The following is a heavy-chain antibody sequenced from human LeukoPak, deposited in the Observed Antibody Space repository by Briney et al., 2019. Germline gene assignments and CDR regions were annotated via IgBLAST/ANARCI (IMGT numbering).Heavy chain of an antibody. CDR1: GYTFTNYY. J-gene: IGHJ4*02. CDR3: AREIGPRQLHLWGSAFDY. CDR2: INPSDGKT. D-gene: IGHD5-18*01. V-gene: IGHV1-46*01. Sequence: ASVKVSCKASGYTFTNYYMHWVRQAPGQGLEWMGIINPSDGKTSYAQKFQGRVTMTRDTSTSTVYMELSSLRSEDTAVYYCAREIGPRQLHLWGSAFDYWGQGTLVTVSS.